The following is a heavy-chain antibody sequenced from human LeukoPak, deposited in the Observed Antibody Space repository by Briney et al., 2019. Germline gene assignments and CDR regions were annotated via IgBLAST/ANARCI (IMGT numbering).Heavy chain of an antibody. CDR3: ARDARSFGELLY. CDR1: GYTFTSYY. J-gene: IGHJ4*02. Sequence: ASVKVSCKASGYTFTSYYMHWVRQAPGQGLEWRGIINPSGGSTSYAQKFQGRVTMTRDTSTSTAYMELSSLRSEDTAVYYCARDARSFGELLYWGQGTLVTVSS. D-gene: IGHD3-10*01. CDR2: INPSGGST. V-gene: IGHV1-46*01.